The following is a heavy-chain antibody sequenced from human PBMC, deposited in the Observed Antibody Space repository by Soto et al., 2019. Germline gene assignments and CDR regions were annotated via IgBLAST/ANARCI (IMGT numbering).Heavy chain of an antibody. D-gene: IGHD2-8*01. CDR1: GFTFSSYS. CDR2: ISFSSSTI. J-gene: IGHJ5*02. Sequence: EVQLVESGGGLEQHGGSLRLSCAASGFTFSSYSMNWVRQAPGKGLEWVSYISFSSSTIFYADSVRGRFTISRDNAKNSLYLQMNTLRDEDTAVYYCARDNGMAGSFDPWGQGTLVTVSS. V-gene: IGHV3-48*02. CDR3: ARDNGMAGSFDP.